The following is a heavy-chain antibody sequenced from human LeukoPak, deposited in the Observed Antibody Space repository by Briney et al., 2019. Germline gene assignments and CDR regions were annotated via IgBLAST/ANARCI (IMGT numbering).Heavy chain of an antibody. J-gene: IGHJ5*02. Sequence: PSETLSLTCTVSGYSISSGYFWGWIRQPPGKGLECIGTIYHSGSTYYNPSLKSRVTISVDTSKNQFSLKLNSVTAADTAVYYCARIYSSSWFLNWFDPWGQGALVTVSS. CDR2: IYHSGST. CDR1: GYSISSGYF. D-gene: IGHD6-13*01. V-gene: IGHV4-38-2*02. CDR3: ARIYSSSWFLNWFDP.